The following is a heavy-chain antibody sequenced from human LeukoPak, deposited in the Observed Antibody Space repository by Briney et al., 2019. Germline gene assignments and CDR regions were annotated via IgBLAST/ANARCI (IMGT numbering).Heavy chain of an antibody. Sequence: SGGSLRLSCAASGFTFSSYAMSWVRQAPGKGLEWVSAISGSGGSAYYADSVKGRFTIPRDNSKNTLYLQMNSLRAEDTAVYYCAKGSLNAPNPDAAFDYWGQGTLVTVSS. CDR3: AKGSLNAPNPDAAFDY. V-gene: IGHV3-23*01. J-gene: IGHJ4*02. CDR1: GFTFSSYA. CDR2: ISGSGGSA.